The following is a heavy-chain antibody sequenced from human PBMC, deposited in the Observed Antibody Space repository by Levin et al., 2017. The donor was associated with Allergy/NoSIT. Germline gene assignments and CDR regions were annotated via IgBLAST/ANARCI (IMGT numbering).Heavy chain of an antibody. V-gene: IGHV3-66*01. Sequence: GGSLRLSCAVSGVTVGSQHMSWVRQSPGKGLEWVSLLYAGGGTYYGDSVKGRFTISRDNAKNTLFLQMDSLRAEDTAIYYCARIVAHYDIWGRQNHPDYWGQGTQVTVSS. CDR2: LYAGGGT. D-gene: IGHD3-9*01. J-gene: IGHJ4*02. CDR1: GVTVGSQH. CDR3: ARIVAHYDIWGRQNHPDY.